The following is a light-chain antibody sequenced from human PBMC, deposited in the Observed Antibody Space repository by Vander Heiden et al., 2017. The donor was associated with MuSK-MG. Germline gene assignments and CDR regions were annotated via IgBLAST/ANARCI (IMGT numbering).Light chain of an antibody. Sequence: SYELTQPPSVSLSPGQTASITCSGDKLGDKYACWYQQRPGQAPVLVIYQDSKRPSGIPERFSGSNSGNTATLTIGGTQAMDEADYYCQAWDSSTHVVFGGGTKLTVL. CDR1: KLGDKY. J-gene: IGLJ2*01. CDR2: QDS. V-gene: IGLV3-1*01. CDR3: QAWDSSTHVV.